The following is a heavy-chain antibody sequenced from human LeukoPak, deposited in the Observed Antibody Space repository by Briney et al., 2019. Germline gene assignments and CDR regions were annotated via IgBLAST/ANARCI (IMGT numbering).Heavy chain of an antibody. CDR3: ARVSGDGSIDAFDI. CDR2: INPNSGGT. CDR1: GGTFSSYA. J-gene: IGHJ3*02. V-gene: IGHV1-2*02. D-gene: IGHD5-24*01. Sequence: ASVKVSCKASGGTFSSYAISWVRQAPGQGLEWVGWINPNSGGTNYAQKFQGRVTMTTDTSINTAYMELISLRSDDTAVYYCARVSGDGSIDAFDIWGQGTMVTVSS.